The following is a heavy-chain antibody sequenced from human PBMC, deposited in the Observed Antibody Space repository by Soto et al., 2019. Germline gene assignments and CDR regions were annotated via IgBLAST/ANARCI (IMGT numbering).Heavy chain of an antibody. CDR3: ARTTMPAVALNWFDP. CDR1: GGTFSSYA. V-gene: IGHV1-69*12. CDR2: IIPIFGTA. J-gene: IGHJ5*02. Sequence: QVQLVQSGAEVKKPGSSVKVSCKASGGTFSSYAISWVRQAPGQGLEWMGGIIPIFGTANYAQKFQGRVTIAADVSTXTAYMELSSLRSEDTAVYYCARTTMPAVALNWFDPWGQGTLVTVSS. D-gene: IGHD2-2*01.